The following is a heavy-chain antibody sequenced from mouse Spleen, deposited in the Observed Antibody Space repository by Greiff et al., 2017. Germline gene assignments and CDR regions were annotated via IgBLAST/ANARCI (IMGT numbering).Heavy chain of an antibody. J-gene: IGHJ2*01. CDR1: GYTFTTYY. CDR3: ARGTDGNYWDY. Sequence: QVQLQQSGPELVKPGASVKISCKASGYTFTTYYIHWVKQRPGQGLEWIGWIYPGSGNTKYNEKFKGKATLTADTSSSTAYMQLSSLTSEDSAVYYCARGTDGNYWDYWGQGTTLTVSS. D-gene: IGHD3-3*01. V-gene: IGHV1-66*01. CDR2: IYPGSGNT.